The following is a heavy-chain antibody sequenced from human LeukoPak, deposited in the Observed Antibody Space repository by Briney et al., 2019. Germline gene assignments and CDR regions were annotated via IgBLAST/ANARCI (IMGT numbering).Heavy chain of an antibody. J-gene: IGHJ6*02. CDR3: ARDFSGVGMDV. D-gene: IGHD6-25*01. V-gene: IGHV3-13*01. CDR1: GFTFSSYD. Sequence: GGSLRLSCAASGFTFSSYDMHWVRQATGKGLEWVSAIGTAGDTYYPGSVKGRFTISRENAKNPLYLQMNSLRAGDTAVYYCARDFSGVGMDVWGQGTTVTVSS. CDR2: IGTAGDT.